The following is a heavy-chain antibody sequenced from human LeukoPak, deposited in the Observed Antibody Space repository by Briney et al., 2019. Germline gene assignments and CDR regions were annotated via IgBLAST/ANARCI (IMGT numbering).Heavy chain of an antibody. CDR2: INPNSGGT. Sequence: GASVKVSCKASGYTFTGYYMHWVRQAPGQGLEWMGWINPNSGGTNYAQKFQGRVTMTRDTSISTAYMELSRLRSDDTAVYYCARTSDCSGGSCYFYYYYYMDVWGKGTTVTVSS. J-gene: IGHJ6*03. CDR1: GYTFTGYY. D-gene: IGHD2-15*01. CDR3: ARTSDCSGGSCYFYYYYYMDV. V-gene: IGHV1-2*02.